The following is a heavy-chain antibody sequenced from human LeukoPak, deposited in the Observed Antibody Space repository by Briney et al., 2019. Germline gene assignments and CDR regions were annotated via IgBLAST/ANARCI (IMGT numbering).Heavy chain of an antibody. J-gene: IGHJ4*02. D-gene: IGHD1-26*01. CDR1: GGSISSYY. V-gene: IGHV4-59*08. Sequence: SETLSLTCTVSGGSISSYYWSWIRQPPGKGLEWIGYIYYSGSTNYNPSLKSRVTISVGTSKNQFSLKLSSVTAADTAVYYCARISGSYSSYWGQGTLVTVSS. CDR3: ARISGSYSSY. CDR2: IYYSGST.